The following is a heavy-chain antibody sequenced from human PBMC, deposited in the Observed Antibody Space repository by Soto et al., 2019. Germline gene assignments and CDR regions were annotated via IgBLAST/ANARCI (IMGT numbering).Heavy chain of an antibody. J-gene: IGHJ5*02. CDR1: GIRFSDYY. CDR2: INGGGGTI. CDR3: TADPTMRRYSRFDH. Sequence: QLVESGGGLVYPGGALRLSCAASGIRFSDYYMSWIRQAPGKGLEWVSYINGGGGTIYYADLVRGRFTVSRDNAKNSLSVQMNSLRAEDTAVYFCTADPTMRRYSRFDHWGQGTLVTVSS. D-gene: IGHD2-15*01. V-gene: IGHV3-11*01.